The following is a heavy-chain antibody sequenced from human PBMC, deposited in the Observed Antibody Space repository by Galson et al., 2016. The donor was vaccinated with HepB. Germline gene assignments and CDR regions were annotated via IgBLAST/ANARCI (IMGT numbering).Heavy chain of an antibody. V-gene: IGHV3-23*01. Sequence: SLRLSCAASEFTFSSYAMNWVRQTPGKGLEWVSLISGSGRSTYYADSVKGRFTISRDNSKDTLYLQMDSLRVDDTAVYYCAKDRGAAYGRSWSPDYWGQGTLVTVSS. D-gene: IGHD6-13*01. CDR1: EFTFSSYA. J-gene: IGHJ4*02. CDR2: ISGSGRST. CDR3: AKDRGAAYGRSWSPDY.